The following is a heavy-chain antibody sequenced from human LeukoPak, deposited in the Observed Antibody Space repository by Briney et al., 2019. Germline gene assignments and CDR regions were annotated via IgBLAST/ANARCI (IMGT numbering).Heavy chain of an antibody. D-gene: IGHD2-15*01. CDR1: GFTFSSYG. J-gene: IGHJ4*02. Sequence: GGSLRLSCAASGFTFSSYGMHWVRQAPGKGLEWVAFIRYDGSNKYYADSVKGRFTISRDNSKNTLYLQMNSLRAEDTAVYYCAKDGHCSGGSCYRTGFDYWGQGILVTVSS. CDR3: AKDGHCSGGSCYRTGFDY. V-gene: IGHV3-30*02. CDR2: IRYDGSNK.